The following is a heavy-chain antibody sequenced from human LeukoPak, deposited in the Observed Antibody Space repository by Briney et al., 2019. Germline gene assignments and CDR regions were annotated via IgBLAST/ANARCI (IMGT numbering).Heavy chain of an antibody. J-gene: IGHJ4*02. CDR3: AREKNRNYFDY. CDR2: ISYDGSNK. D-gene: IGHD1-14*01. V-gene: IGHV3-30*04. Sequence: PGRSLRLSCAASGFTLSSYAMHWVRQAPGKGLEWVAVISYDGSNKYCADSVKGRFTISRDNSKNTLYLQMNSLRAEDTAVYNCAREKNRNYFDYWGQGTLVTVSS. CDR1: GFTLSSYA.